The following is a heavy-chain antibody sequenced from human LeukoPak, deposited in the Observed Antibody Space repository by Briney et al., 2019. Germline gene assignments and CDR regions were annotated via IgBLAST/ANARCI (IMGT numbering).Heavy chain of an antibody. CDR2: IIPILGIA. J-gene: IGHJ4*02. CDR1: GGTFSSYV. Sequence: SVKVSCKASGGTFSSYVISWVRQAPGQGLEWMGRIIPILGIANYAQKFQGRVTITADKSTSTAYMELSSLRSEDTAVYYCVAEVRGVIITDYWGQGTLVTVSS. V-gene: IGHV1-69*04. CDR3: VAEVRGVIITDY. D-gene: IGHD3-10*01.